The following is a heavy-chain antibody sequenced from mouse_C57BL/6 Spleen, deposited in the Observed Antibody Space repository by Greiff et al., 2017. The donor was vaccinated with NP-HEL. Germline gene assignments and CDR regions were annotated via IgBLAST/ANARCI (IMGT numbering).Heavy chain of an antibody. D-gene: IGHD2-2*01. J-gene: IGHJ2*01. CDR3: AGGYGDY. CDR1: GYSITSGYY. CDR2: ISYDGSN. Sequence: EVKLQESGPGLVKPSQSLSLTCSVTGYSITSGYYWNWIRQFPGNKLEWMGYISYDGSNNYNPSLKNRISITRDTSKNQFFLKLNSVTTEDTATYYCAGGYGDYWGQGTTLTVSS. V-gene: IGHV3-6*01.